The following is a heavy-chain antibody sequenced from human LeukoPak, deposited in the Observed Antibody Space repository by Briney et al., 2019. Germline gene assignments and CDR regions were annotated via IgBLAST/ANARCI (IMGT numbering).Heavy chain of an antibody. Sequence: GESLKISCKGSGYSFTSYWIAWVRQMPGKRLEWMGIIYPGDSDTRYSPSSQGQVTISADKSISTAYLQWSSLKASDTAMYYCARGDYGDYRVFYTLFDYWGQGTLVTVSS. D-gene: IGHD4-17*01. J-gene: IGHJ4*02. V-gene: IGHV5-51*01. CDR3: ARGDYGDYRVFYTLFDY. CDR1: GYSFTSYW. CDR2: IYPGDSDT.